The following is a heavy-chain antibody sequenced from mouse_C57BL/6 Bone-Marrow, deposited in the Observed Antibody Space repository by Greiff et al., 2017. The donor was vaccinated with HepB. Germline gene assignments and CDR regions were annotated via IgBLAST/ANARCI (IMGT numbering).Heavy chain of an antibody. CDR1: GYTFTSYW. Sequence: VQLQEPGTELVKPGASVKLSCKASGYTFTSYWMHWVKQRPGQGLEWIGNINPSNGGTNYNEKFKSKATLTVDKSSSTAYMQLSSLTSEDSAVYYGARKDTTVGYFDYWGPGTTLTVSS. CDR2: INPSNGGT. V-gene: IGHV1-53*01. D-gene: IGHD1-1*01. J-gene: IGHJ2*01. CDR3: ARKDTTVGYFDY.